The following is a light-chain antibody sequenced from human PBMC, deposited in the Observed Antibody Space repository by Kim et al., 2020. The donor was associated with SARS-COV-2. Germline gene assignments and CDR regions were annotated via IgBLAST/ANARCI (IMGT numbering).Light chain of an antibody. J-gene: IGLJ2*01. CDR1: KLGDKY. CDR3: QAWDRNNVV. V-gene: IGLV3-1*01. CDR2: QDT. Sequence: SYELTQPPSVSVSPGQTASITCSGDKLGDKYVCWYQQKPGQSPVVVIYQDTRRPSGVPERFSGSNSGNTATLTISETQVLDEADYHCQAWDRNNVVFGGGTQLTVL.